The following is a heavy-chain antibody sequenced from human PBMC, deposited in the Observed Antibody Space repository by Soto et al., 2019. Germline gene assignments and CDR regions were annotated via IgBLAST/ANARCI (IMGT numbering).Heavy chain of an antibody. CDR1: GDSVSSNSAA. J-gene: IGHJ6*02. CDR3: AREGWVSIAAAGSRRDYYYGMDV. Sequence: SQTLSLTCVISGDSVSSNSAAWNWIRQSPSRGIEWLGRTYYRSKWYNDYAVSVKSRITINPDTSKNQFSLQLNSVTPEDTAVYYCAREGWVSIAAAGSRRDYYYGMDVWGQGTTVTVSS. CDR2: TYYRSKWYN. V-gene: IGHV6-1*01. D-gene: IGHD6-13*01.